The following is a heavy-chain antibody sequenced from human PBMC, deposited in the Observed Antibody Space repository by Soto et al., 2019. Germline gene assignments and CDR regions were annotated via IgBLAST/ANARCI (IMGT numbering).Heavy chain of an antibody. Sequence: QVQLLQSGAEVKKPGSSVRVSCEASGGTFRTYAISWVRQAPGQGLEWMGEIIPIFGKVNYAQKFQGRVTITADESTTTVYIELRSLTSGVTAVYYCAKGAVAGTPTSYYYYGMDVWGQGTTVTVS. CDR1: GGTFRTYA. D-gene: IGHD6-19*01. J-gene: IGHJ6*02. V-gene: IGHV1-69*12. CDR3: AKGAVAGTPTSYYYYGMDV. CDR2: IIPIFGKV.